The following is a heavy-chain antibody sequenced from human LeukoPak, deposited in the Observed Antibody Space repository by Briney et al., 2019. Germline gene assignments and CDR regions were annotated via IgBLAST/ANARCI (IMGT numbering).Heavy chain of an antibody. Sequence: PGGSLRLSCAASGFTFTSYAMSWVRQAPARGLEWVSGISPSGDLTYHADSVKGRFTISRDNSKNTLYLQMNSLRAEDTAVYYCAKIGGYCGGDCYPGYWGQGTLVTVSS. D-gene: IGHD2-21*02. CDR1: GFTFTSYA. J-gene: IGHJ4*02. V-gene: IGHV3-23*01. CDR2: ISPSGDLT. CDR3: AKIGGYCGGDCYPGY.